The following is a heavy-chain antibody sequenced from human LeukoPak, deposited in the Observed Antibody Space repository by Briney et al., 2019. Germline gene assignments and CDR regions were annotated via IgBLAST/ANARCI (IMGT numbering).Heavy chain of an antibody. J-gene: IGHJ5*02. CDR1: GGSISSSSYY. Sequence: SETLSLTCTVSGGSISSSSYYWGWIRQPPGKGLEWIGSIYYSGSTYYNPSLKSRVAISVDTSKNQFSLKLSSVTAADTAVYYCARGRYSSSWYLNWFDPWGQGTLVTVSS. CDR2: IYYSGST. D-gene: IGHD6-13*01. CDR3: ARGRYSSSWYLNWFDP. V-gene: IGHV4-39*07.